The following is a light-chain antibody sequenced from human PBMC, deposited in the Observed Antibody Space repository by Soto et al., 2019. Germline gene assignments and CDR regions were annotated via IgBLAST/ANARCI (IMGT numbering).Light chain of an antibody. Sequence: EIVLTQSPGTLSLSPGEGATLSCRGSQSVSKTYLAWYQQKPGQAPRLLIYAASSRATGVPDRFSGSGSGTDFTLTISRLEPEDFAVYYCQQYGSSPYTFGQGTKLEIK. CDR3: QQYGSSPYT. J-gene: IGKJ2*01. CDR1: QSVSKTY. CDR2: AAS. V-gene: IGKV3-20*01.